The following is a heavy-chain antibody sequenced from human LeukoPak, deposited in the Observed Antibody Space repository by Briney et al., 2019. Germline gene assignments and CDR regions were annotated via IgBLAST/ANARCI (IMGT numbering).Heavy chain of an antibody. CDR3: ARDVATTGWYTFDY. Sequence: SQTLSLTCAISGDSVSSINGAWNWVRQSPSRGLEWLGRTYYRSKWYSDYAVPIQGRMSINPDTSKSQFTLHLFSVTPDDTAVYYCARDVATTGWYTFDYWGQGTRVTVSS. D-gene: IGHD6-19*01. CDR1: GDSVSSINGA. J-gene: IGHJ4*02. V-gene: IGHV6-1*01. CDR2: TYYRSKWYS.